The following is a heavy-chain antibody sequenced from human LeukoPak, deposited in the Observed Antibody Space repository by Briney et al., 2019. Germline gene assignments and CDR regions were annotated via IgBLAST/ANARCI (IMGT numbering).Heavy chain of an antibody. CDR3: ARGDYYDSSGYYYFRRVLWYFDL. CDR1: GFTFSSYG. D-gene: IGHD3-22*01. CDR2: IRYDGSNK. V-gene: IGHV3-30*02. J-gene: IGHJ2*01. Sequence: GGSLRLSCAASGFTFSSYGMHWVRQAPGKGLEWVAFIRYDGSNKYYADSVKGRFTISRDNSKNTLYLQMNSLRAEDTAVYYCARGDYYDSSGYYYFRRVLWYFDLWGRGTLVTVSS.